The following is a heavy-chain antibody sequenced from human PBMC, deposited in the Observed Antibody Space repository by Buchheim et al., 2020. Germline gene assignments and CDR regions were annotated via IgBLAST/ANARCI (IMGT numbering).Heavy chain of an antibody. Sequence: EVQLVESGGGLVQPGGSLRLSCAASGFTFSSYEMNWVRQAPGKGLEGVSYISSSGSTIYYADSGKGRFTISRDNAKHSLYLQMNSLRAEDTAVYYCARVFDYYDSSGYYPFDYWGQGTL. V-gene: IGHV3-48*03. CDR2: ISSSGSTI. J-gene: IGHJ4*02. CDR1: GFTFSSYE. D-gene: IGHD3-22*01. CDR3: ARVFDYYDSSGYYPFDY.